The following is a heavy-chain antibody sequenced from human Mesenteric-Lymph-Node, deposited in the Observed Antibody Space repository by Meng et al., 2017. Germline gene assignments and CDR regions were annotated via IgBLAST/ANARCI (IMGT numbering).Heavy chain of an antibody. CDR3: VRRSIAAVGFDY. CDR2: INPNSGGT. Sequence: ASVKVSCKASGYTFTGYYMHWVRQAPGQGLEWMGWINPNSGGTNYAQIFQGRVTMTRDTSSSTAYMELSRLGSDDTAVYYCVRRSIAAVGFDYWGPGTLVTVSS. D-gene: IGHD6-13*01. V-gene: IGHV1-2*02. CDR1: GYTFTGYY. J-gene: IGHJ4*02.